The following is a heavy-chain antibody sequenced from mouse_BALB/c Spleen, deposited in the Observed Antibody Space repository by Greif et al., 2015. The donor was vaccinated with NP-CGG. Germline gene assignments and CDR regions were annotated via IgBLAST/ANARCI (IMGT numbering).Heavy chain of an antibody. J-gene: IGHJ4*01. D-gene: IGHD1-1*01. Sequence: ESGAELVMPGASVKMSCKASGYTFTDYWMHWVKQRPGQGLEWIGAIDTSDSYTSYNQKFKGKATLTVDESSSTAYMQLSSLTSEDSAVYYCARLTTVGADYYAMDYWGQGTSVTVSS. CDR3: ARLTTVGADYYAMDY. CDR1: GYTFTDYW. V-gene: IGHV1-69*01. CDR2: IDTSDSYT.